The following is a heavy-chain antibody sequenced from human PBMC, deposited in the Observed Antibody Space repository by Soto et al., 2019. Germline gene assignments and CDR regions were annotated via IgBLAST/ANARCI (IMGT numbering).Heavy chain of an antibody. CDR2: ISSDSRYI. V-gene: IGHV3-48*02. Sequence: EVQLVESGGGLVQPGGSLRLSCAASGFTLSNYAVNWVGQAPGKGLEWVSYISSDSRYIYYGDSVKGRFTISRDNARNSVYLQMNSLRDEVTAVYYCARIKLVEFFFINVDVYDMDVWGQGTPVTVSS. CDR1: GFTLSNYA. CDR3: ARIKLVEFFFINVDVYDMDV. J-gene: IGHJ6*02. D-gene: IGHD3-16*01.